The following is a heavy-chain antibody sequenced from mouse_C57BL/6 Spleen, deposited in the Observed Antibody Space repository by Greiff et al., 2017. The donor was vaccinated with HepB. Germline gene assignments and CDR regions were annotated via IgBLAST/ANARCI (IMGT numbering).Heavy chain of an antibody. V-gene: IGHV3-6*01. Sequence: ESGPGLVKPSQSLSLTCSVTGYSITSGYYWNWIRQFPGNKLEWMGYISYDGSNNYNPSLKNRISITRDTSKNQFFLKLNSVTTEDTATYYCARDYYGSSYEAYWGQGTLVTVSA. CDR3: ARDYYGSSYEAY. CDR1: GYSITSGYY. J-gene: IGHJ3*01. CDR2: ISYDGSN. D-gene: IGHD1-1*01.